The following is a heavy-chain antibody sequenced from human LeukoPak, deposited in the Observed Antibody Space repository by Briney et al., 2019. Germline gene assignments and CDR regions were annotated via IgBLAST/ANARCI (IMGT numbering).Heavy chain of an antibody. J-gene: IGHJ4*02. CDR1: GYTFTGYY. CDR3: ATAVLYGGNDFDY. D-gene: IGHD5-12*01. V-gene: IGHV1-2*02. Sequence: ASVKVSCKASGYTFTGYYMHWVRQAPGQGLEWMRWINPNSGVTKFAQRFQGRVTMTRDTSTSTAYLDLSSLRSDDTAVYYCATAVLYGGNDFDYWGQGTLVTVSS. CDR2: INPNSGVT.